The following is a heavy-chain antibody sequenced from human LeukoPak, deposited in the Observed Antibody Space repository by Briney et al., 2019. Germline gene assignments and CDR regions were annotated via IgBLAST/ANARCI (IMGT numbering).Heavy chain of an antibody. V-gene: IGHV3-30*02. Sequence: GGSLRLSCAASGFTFSKYGMHWVRQAPGKGLEWVAFIRSDGSNTHYADSVKGRFTISRDNSKNTLYLQMNSLRAEDTAVYYCANWNYGVSRAFDIWGQGTMVTVSS. CDR1: GFTFSKYG. CDR2: IRSDGSNT. J-gene: IGHJ3*02. D-gene: IGHD1-7*01. CDR3: ANWNYGVSRAFDI.